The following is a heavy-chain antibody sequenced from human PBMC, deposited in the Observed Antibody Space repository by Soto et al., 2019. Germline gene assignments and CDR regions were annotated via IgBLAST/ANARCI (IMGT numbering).Heavy chain of an antibody. D-gene: IGHD2-21*02. J-gene: IGHJ1*01. CDR1: GGTFSSYA. CDR2: IIPLFGTA. V-gene: IGHV1-69*12. CDR3: AKEGGSVVTAIPEYFQH. Sequence: QVQLVQSGAEVKKPGSSVKVSCKASGGTFSSYALSWVRQAPGQGLEWMGGIIPLFGTANYAQKFQGRVTINADESTSTAYMDLSSLRSEDTAVYSCAKEGGSVVTAIPEYFQHWGQGTLLTVSS.